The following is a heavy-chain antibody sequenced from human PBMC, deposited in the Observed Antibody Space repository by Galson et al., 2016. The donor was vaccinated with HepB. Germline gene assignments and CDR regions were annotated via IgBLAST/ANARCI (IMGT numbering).Heavy chain of an antibody. CDR1: GLTFSSYW. V-gene: IGHV3-74*01. D-gene: IGHD2-15*01. CDR3: AILSVDVVVEMNGMDV. CDR2: INGDGSST. J-gene: IGHJ6*02. Sequence: SLRLSCAASGLTFSSYWMNWVRQARGKGLVWVSRINGDGSSTAYADSVKGRFTISSDNAKNTLYLQMNSLRAEDTAMYYCAILSVDVVVEMNGMDVWGHGTTVTVSS.